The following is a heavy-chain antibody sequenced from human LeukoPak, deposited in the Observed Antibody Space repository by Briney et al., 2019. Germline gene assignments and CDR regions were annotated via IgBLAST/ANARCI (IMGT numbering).Heavy chain of an antibody. CDR2: IYYSGST. V-gene: IGHV4-39*02. Sequence: PSETQSLTCTVSGGSISSSSYYWGWIRQPPGKGLEWIGSIYYSGSTYYNPSLKSRVTISVDTSKNQFSLKLSSVTAADTAVYYCAKDRVWGSYQENWFDPWGQGTLVTVSS. CDR1: GGSISSSSYY. J-gene: IGHJ5*02. CDR3: AKDRVWGSYQENWFDP. D-gene: IGHD3-16*02.